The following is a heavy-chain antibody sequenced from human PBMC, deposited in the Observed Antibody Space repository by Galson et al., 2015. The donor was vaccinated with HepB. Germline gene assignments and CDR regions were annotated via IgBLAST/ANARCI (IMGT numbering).Heavy chain of an antibody. Sequence: SLRLSCAASGFTFSSYSMNWVRQAPGKGLEWVSYISSSSSTIYYADSVKGRFTISRDNAKNSLYLQMNSLRAEDTAVYYCARGTIAADYWGQGTLVTVSS. J-gene: IGHJ4*02. V-gene: IGHV3-48*01. D-gene: IGHD6-13*01. CDR3: ARGTIAADY. CDR2: ISSSSSTI. CDR1: GFTFSSYS.